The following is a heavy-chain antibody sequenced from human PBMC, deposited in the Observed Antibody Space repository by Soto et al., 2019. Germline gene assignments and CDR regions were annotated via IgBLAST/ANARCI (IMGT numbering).Heavy chain of an antibody. J-gene: IGHJ4*02. V-gene: IGHV4-59*08. CDR3: ARVGGFGATTIDY. Sequence: SETLSLTCTVSGGSISGYYWSWIRQPPGKGLEWIGYMYNTGSTVYNPSFKSRVTISVDTSKNQFSLKLSSVTAADTAVYYCARVGGFGATTIDYWGQGTLVTVSS. D-gene: IGHD3-10*01. CDR1: GGSISGYY. CDR2: MYNTGST.